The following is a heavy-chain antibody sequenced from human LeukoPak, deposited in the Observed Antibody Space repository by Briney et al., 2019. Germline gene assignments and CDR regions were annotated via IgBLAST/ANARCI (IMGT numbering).Heavy chain of an antibody. Sequence: ASVKVSCKASGYTFTGYYMHWVRQAPGQGLEWMGWINPNSGGTNYAQKFQGRVTMTRDTSISTAYMELSRLRSDDTAVYYCARAGGYSYAHFDYWGQGTLVTVSS. J-gene: IGHJ4*02. CDR1: GYTFTGYY. CDR2: INPNSGGT. V-gene: IGHV1-2*02. CDR3: ARAGGYSYAHFDY. D-gene: IGHD5-18*01.